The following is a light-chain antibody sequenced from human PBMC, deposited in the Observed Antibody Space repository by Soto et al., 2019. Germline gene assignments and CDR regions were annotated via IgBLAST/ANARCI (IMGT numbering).Light chain of an antibody. J-gene: IGLJ1*01. CDR2: DVS. V-gene: IGLV2-14*01. CDR1: SRDVGGYNY. Sequence: QSALTQPASVTGSPGQSITISCTGTSRDVGGYNYVSWYQQHPGKAPKLMIDDVSHRPSGVSNRFSGSKSGNTASLTISRLQAYDDADSASSEISTRSLHVFGPGT. CDR3: SEISTRSLHV.